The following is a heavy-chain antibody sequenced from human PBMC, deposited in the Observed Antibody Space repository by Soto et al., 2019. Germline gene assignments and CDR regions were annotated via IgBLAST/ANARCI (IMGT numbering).Heavy chain of an antibody. CDR2: VWYDGSNK. Sequence: ESGGGVVQPGRSLRLSCSASGFPFSNYGMHWVRQAPGKGLEWVSVVWYDGSNKAYADSVKGRFTISRDNSKNTLYLQMNNLRVEDTALYSCARDGANTYLPDYWGQGTLVTVSS. V-gene: IGHV3-33*08. CDR3: ARDGANTYLPDY. J-gene: IGHJ4*02. CDR1: GFPFSNYG. D-gene: IGHD2-21*01.